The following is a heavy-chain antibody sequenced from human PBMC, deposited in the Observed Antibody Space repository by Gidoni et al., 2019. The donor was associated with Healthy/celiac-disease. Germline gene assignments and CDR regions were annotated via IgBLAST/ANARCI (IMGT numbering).Heavy chain of an antibody. Sequence: QVQLVQSGAEVKKPGASVKVSCKASGYTFTGYYMHWVRQAPGQGLEWMGWINPNSGGTNYAQKFQGRVTMTRDTSISTAYMELSRLRSDDTAVYYCARDVDSSGYYPNWFDPWGQGTLVTVSS. CDR3: ARDVDSSGYYPNWFDP. CDR2: INPNSGGT. CDR1: GYTFTGYY. J-gene: IGHJ5*02. D-gene: IGHD3-22*01. V-gene: IGHV1-2*02.